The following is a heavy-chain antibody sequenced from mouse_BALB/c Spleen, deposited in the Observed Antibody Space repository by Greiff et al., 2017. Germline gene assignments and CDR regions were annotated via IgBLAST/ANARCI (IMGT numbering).Heavy chain of an antibody. CDR1: GYTFTDYN. CDR3: ARPVVPYYYAMDY. D-gene: IGHD1-1*01. J-gene: IGHJ4*01. CDR2: INPNNGGT. V-gene: IGHV1-18*01. Sequence: VQLQQSGPELVKPGASVKIPCKASGYTFTDYNMDWVKQSHGKSLEWIGDINPNNGGTIYNQKFKGKATLTVDKSSSTAYMELRSLTSEDTAVYYCARPVVPYYYAMDYWGQGTSVTVPS.